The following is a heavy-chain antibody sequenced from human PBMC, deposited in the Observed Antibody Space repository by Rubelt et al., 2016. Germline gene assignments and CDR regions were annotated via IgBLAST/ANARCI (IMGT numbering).Heavy chain of an antibody. CDR2: IYSGGST. CDR3: ARGEYYFDY. V-gene: IGHV3-66*01. J-gene: IGHJ4*02. Sequence: EVQLVESGGGLVQPGGSLRLSCAASGFTFSSYWMHWVRQAPGKGLVWVSVIYSGGSTYYADSVKGRFTISRDNSKNTLYVQMNSLRAEDTAVYYCARGEYYFDYWGQGTLVTVSS. CDR1: GFTFSSYW.